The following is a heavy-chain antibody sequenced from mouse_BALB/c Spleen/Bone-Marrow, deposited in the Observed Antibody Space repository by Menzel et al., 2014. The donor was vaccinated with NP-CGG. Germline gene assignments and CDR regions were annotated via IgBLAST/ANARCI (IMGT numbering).Heavy chain of an antibody. CDR1: GYAFSSSW. D-gene: IGHD2-1*01. J-gene: IGHJ2*01. V-gene: IGHV1-82*01. CDR3: ARGGNYRFDY. CDR2: IYPGDGDT. Sequence: VQLQQSGPELVKPGASVKISCKASGYAFSSSWMNWVKQRPGQGLEWIGQIYPGDGDTNYNGKFKGKATLTADRSSSXXXXQLSSLTSVDSAVYFCARGGNYRFDYWGQGTTRT.